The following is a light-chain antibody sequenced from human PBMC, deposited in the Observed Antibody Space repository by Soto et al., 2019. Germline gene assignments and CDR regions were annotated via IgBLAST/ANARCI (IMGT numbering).Light chain of an antibody. Sequence: QSALTQPPSASGSPGQSVTISCTGTSSDVGGYNYVSWYQQHPGKAPKLMIYEVTKRPSGVPDRFSGSKSGNTASLTVSGLLAEDEADYYCSSHAGIINVVFGGGTQLPS. V-gene: IGLV2-8*01. CDR2: EVT. J-gene: IGLJ3*02. CDR3: SSHAGIINVV. CDR1: SSDVGGYNY.